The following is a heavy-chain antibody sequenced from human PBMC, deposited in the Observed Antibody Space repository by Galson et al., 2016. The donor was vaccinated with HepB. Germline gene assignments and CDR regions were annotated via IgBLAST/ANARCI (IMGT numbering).Heavy chain of an antibody. CDR3: ATQLWDTGY. CDR2: ISTTGGGT. Sequence: SLRLSCAGTGFSFNSHGMSWVRQAPGRGLEWVSSISTTGGGTHYADSLKGRFTISRDNSRNIVSLQMNSLRAEDTAVYYCATQLWDTGYWGQGILVTVSS. CDR1: GFSFNSHG. D-gene: IGHD3-10*01. V-gene: IGHV3-23*01. J-gene: IGHJ4*02.